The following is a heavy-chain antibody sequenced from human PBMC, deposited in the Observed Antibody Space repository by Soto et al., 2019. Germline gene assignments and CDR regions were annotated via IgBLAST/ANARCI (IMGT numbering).Heavy chain of an antibody. V-gene: IGHV3-48*01. CDR2: ISGSSSTI. Sequence: EVQLVESGEGLVQPGGSLRLSCAASGFTFSSFSMNWVSQAPGKGLEWVSYISGSSSTIYYADSVKGRFTVSRDNAKNSLYLQMNSLRAEDTAVYYCARHGVAVEVDYWGQGTLVTVSS. CDR1: GFTFSSFS. CDR3: ARHGVAVEVDY. J-gene: IGHJ4*02. D-gene: IGHD2-15*01.